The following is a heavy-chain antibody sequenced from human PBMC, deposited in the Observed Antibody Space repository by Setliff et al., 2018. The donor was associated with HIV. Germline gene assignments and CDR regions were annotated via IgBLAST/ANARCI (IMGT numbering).Heavy chain of an antibody. J-gene: IGHJ5*02. Sequence: GASVKVSCKPSGYTFTTYGLSWVRQAPGQGPEWMGWISAYTGHTDYAPRLLGRVTMTTDTSTSTAYMELRSLTSDDTAVYYCARARLQGIVTAVGPRDNCLDPWGQGTRVTVSS. CDR1: GYTFTTYG. D-gene: IGHD1-26*01. CDR2: ISAYTGHT. V-gene: IGHV1-18*01. CDR3: ARARLQGIVTAVGPRDNCLDP.